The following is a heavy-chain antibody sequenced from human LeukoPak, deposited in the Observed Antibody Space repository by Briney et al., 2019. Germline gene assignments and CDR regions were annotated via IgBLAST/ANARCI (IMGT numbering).Heavy chain of an antibody. CDR3: ARGKIAAAGSRDWFDP. V-gene: IGHV3-21*01. CDR2: ISSSSSYI. CDR1: GFTSSSYS. Sequence: GGSLRLSCAASGFTSSSYSMNWVRQAPGKGLEWVSSISSSSSYIYYADSVKGRFTISRDNAKNSLYLQMNSLRAEDTAVYYCARGKIAAAGSRDWFDPWGQGTLVTVSS. D-gene: IGHD6-13*01. J-gene: IGHJ5*02.